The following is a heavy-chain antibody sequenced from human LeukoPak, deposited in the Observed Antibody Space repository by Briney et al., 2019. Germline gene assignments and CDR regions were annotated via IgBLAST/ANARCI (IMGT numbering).Heavy chain of an antibody. CDR2: ISFDGSIR. CDR1: GFTFGHYA. Sequence: PGGSLRLSCSASGFTFGHYAIHWVRQAPGKGLEWVAIISFDGSIRDYADSLKGGFTISRDNSKNTLYLQMNSLRAEDTAVYYCAKRYGGYMDVWGKGTTVTVSS. J-gene: IGHJ6*03. V-gene: IGHV3-30*04. CDR3: AKRYGGYMDV. D-gene: IGHD3-10*01.